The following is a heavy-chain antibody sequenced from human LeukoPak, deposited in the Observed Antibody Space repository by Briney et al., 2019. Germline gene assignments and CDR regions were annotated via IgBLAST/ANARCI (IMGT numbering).Heavy chain of an antibody. D-gene: IGHD3-22*01. J-gene: IGHJ4*02. CDR3: AAGYYDSSGYYFGY. CDR1: GFTFDDYA. CDR2: IGWDSGSR. Sequence: PGRSLRLSCAASGFTFDDYAMHWVRQAPGKGLEWVSGIGWDSGSRGYADSVKGRFTISRDNAKNSLYLQMNSLRAEDTAVYYCAAGYYDSSGYYFGYWGQGTLVTVSS. V-gene: IGHV3-9*01.